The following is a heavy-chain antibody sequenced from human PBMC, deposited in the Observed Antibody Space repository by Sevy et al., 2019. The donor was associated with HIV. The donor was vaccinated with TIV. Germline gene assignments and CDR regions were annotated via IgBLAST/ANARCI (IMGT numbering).Heavy chain of an antibody. CDR1: GFTFSKYS. J-gene: IGHJ4*02. D-gene: IGHD2-8*01. Sequence: GGSLRLSCAASGFTFSKYSMSWVRQPPGKGLEWVSTLAFGCGEINYADSVKGRFTISRDNSKSSVYLQMNNLRPEDTAVYYCAREGCTKPHDYWGQGTLVTVSS. CDR2: LAFGCGEI. V-gene: IGHV3-23*01. CDR3: AREGCTKPHDY.